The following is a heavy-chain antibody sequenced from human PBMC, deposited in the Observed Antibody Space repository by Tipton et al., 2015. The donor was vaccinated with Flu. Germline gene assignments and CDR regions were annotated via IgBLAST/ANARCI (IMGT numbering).Heavy chain of an antibody. CDR1: GGSISSGSYS. Sequence: TLSLTCTVSGGSISSGSYSWSWLRPPAGKGLEWIGRIYTSGSTNYYPSLKSPVTLSVDTSQNQFSLKLSSVTAADTAVYYCARGGYSYGYCKNYYYYGMDVLGQGTTVTGSS. D-gene: IGHD5-18*01. V-gene: IGHV4-61*02. CDR3: ARGGYSYGYCKNYYYYGMDV. CDR2: IYTSGST. J-gene: IGHJ6*02.